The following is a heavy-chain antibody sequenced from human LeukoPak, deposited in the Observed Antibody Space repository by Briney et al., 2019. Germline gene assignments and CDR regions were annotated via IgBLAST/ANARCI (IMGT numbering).Heavy chain of an antibody. Sequence: SVKVSCKASGGTFSSYAISWVRQAPGQGLEWMGRIIPILGIANYAQKFQGRVTITADKSTSTAYMELSSLRSEDTAVYYCARVSIAAAINWFDPWGQGTLVTVSS. CDR2: IIPILGIA. D-gene: IGHD6-13*01. V-gene: IGHV1-69*04. CDR1: GGTFSSYA. J-gene: IGHJ5*02. CDR3: ARVSIAAAINWFDP.